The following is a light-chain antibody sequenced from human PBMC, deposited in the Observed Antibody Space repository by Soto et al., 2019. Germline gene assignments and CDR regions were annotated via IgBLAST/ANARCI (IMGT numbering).Light chain of an antibody. Sequence: QSVLTQPPSVSAAPGQKVTISCSGSSSDIGANHVSWYQELPRTAPKLLIYDSNKRPSGIPDRFSGSRSGTSATLGITGLQTGDEADYYCGTWDSSLSTWVFGGGTKVTVL. CDR1: SSDIGANH. CDR2: DSN. V-gene: IGLV1-51*01. CDR3: GTWDSSLSTWV. J-gene: IGLJ3*02.